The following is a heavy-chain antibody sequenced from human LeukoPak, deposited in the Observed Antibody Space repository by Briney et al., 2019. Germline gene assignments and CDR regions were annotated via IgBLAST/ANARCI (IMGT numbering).Heavy chain of an antibody. CDR2: IKQDGSEK. V-gene: IGHV3-7*01. J-gene: IGHJ4*02. D-gene: IGHD4-11*01. Sequence: GGSLRLSCAASGFTFSTYWMSWVRQAPGKGLEWVANIKQDGSEKYYVDSVKGRFTISRDNAKNSLYLQMNSLRAEDTAVYFCARGLKTLERTVTTPWGQGTLVTVSS. CDR3: ARGLKTLERTVTTP. CDR1: GFTFSTYW.